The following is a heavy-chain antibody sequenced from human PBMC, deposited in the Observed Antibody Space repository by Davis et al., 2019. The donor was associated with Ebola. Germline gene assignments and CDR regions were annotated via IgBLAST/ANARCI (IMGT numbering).Heavy chain of an antibody. Sequence: GESLKISCAASGFTFSSYSMNWVRQAPGKGLEWVSSISSSSSYIYYADSVKGRFTISRDNAKNSLYLQMNSLRAEDTAVYYCARDHEIVGATTDYFDYWGQGTLVTVSS. CDR3: ARDHEIVGATTDYFDY. CDR2: ISSSSSYI. J-gene: IGHJ4*02. D-gene: IGHD1-26*01. CDR1: GFTFSSYS. V-gene: IGHV3-21*01.